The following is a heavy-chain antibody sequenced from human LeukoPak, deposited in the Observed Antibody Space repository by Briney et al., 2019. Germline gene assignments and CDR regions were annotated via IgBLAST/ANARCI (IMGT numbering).Heavy chain of an antibody. CDR1: GYTFTGYY. CDR3: ARPVVVTAYDAFDI. V-gene: IGHV1-2*02. J-gene: IGHJ3*02. D-gene: IGHD2-21*02. CDR2: INPNSGGT. Sequence: ASVKVSCKASGYTFTGYYMHWVRQAPGQGLEWMGWINPNSGGTNYAQKFQGRVTMTRDTSKNQFSLKLSSVTAADTAVYYCARPVVVTAYDAFDIWGQGTMVTVSS.